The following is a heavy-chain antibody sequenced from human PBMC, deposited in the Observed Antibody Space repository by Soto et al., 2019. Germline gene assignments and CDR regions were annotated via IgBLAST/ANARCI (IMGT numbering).Heavy chain of an antibody. D-gene: IGHD5-18*01. CDR1: GFTFSSYA. V-gene: IGHV3-30-3*01. CDR2: IFHDGSDE. CDR3: VTAYTYCPDAFDI. J-gene: IGHJ3*02. Sequence: QVQLVESGGGVVQPGRSLRLSCAGSGFTFSSYAMHWVRQAPGKGLEWVAVIFHDGSDEYYADSVKGRLTVSRDNSKNALNLHLNSLKPEDTAVYYCVTAYTYCPDAFDIWGQGTMVTVTT.